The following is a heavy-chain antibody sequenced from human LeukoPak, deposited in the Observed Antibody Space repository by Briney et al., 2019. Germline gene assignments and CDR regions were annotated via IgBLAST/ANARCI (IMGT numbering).Heavy chain of an antibody. D-gene: IGHD3-9*01. Sequence: SETPSLACAVYGGSFSGYNWSWIRQPPGKGLEWIGEINHSGSTNYNPSLKSRVTISVDTSKNQFSLKLSSVTAADTAVYYCARGPYFDWLLRFDYSGQGTLVTVSS. CDR3: ARGPYFDWLLRFDY. J-gene: IGHJ4*02. CDR2: INHSGST. CDR1: GGSFSGYN. V-gene: IGHV4-34*01.